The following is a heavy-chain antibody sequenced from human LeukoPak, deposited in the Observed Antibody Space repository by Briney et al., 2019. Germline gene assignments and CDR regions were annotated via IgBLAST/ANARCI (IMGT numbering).Heavy chain of an antibody. V-gene: IGHV1-2*02. Sequence: ASVKVSCKASGYTFTVYYMHWVRQAPGQGLEWMGWINPNSGGTNYAQKFEGRVTMTRDTSISTAYMELSRLRSDDTAVYYCARGPGYSYGNHWFDPWGQGTLVTVSS. CDR2: INPNSGGT. J-gene: IGHJ5*02. CDR1: GYTFTVYY. D-gene: IGHD5-18*01. CDR3: ARGPGYSYGNHWFDP.